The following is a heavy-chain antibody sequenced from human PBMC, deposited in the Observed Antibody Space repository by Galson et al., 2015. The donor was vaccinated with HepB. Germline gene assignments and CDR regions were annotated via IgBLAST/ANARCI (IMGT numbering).Heavy chain of an antibody. D-gene: IGHD3-22*01. V-gene: IGHV3-9*01. CDR1: GFTFGDYA. Sequence: SLRLSCAASGFTFGDYAMQWVRQAPGKGLEWVSGISWNSGNIGYADSVKGRFTISRDNAKNSLDLQMNSLRAEDTALYYCAKCYYDSSGVSGAFDIWGLGTMVAVSS. J-gene: IGHJ3*02. CDR2: ISWNSGNI. CDR3: AKCYYDSSGVSGAFDI.